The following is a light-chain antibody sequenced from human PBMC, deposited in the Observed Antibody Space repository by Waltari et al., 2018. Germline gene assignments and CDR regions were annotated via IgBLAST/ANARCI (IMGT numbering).Light chain of an antibody. V-gene: IGKV3D-15*01. CDR3: QQYTNWPLT. J-gene: IGKJ4*01. Sequence: EIVLTQSPATLSVSPGERATLSCWASQSIRSTLPWYQQKPGQPPRLLIYDASTRATGIPVRFSGSGSGTYFTLTISSLQSEDFAVYYCQQYTNWPLTFGGGTKVEI. CDR1: QSIRST. CDR2: DAS.